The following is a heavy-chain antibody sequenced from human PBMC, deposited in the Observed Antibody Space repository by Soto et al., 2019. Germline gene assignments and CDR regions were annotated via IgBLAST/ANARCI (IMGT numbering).Heavy chain of an antibody. Sequence: QVQLVQSGAEVKKPGSSVKVSCKASGGTFGSYAITWVRRAPGQGLEWLGGIIPILNSPAYAQKFKARVVIPAGEITITAYRELSRLRFADTDVYYCAREAPYCTSATCPKFYDMDVWGQGTTVTVAS. CDR1: GGTFGSYA. D-gene: IGHD2-2*01. CDR2: IIPILNSP. CDR3: AREAPYCTSATCPKFYDMDV. V-gene: IGHV1-69*19. J-gene: IGHJ6*02.